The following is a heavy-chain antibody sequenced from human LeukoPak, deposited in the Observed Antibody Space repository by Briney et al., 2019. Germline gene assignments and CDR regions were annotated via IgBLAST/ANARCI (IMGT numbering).Heavy chain of an antibody. V-gene: IGHV5-51*01. J-gene: IGHJ4*02. Sequence: GESLQISCKGSGSIFTSYWIGWVRPMPGKGLEWMGIIYPGDSDTRYSPSFQGQVTISADKSISTAYLQWSSLKASDTAMYYCARRATVTTGDYWGQGTLVTVSS. CDR2: IYPGDSDT. CDR3: ARRATVTTGDY. CDR1: GSIFTSYW. D-gene: IGHD4-17*01.